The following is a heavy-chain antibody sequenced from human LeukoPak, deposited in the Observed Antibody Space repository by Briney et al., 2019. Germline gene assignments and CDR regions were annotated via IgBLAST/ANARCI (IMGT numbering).Heavy chain of an antibody. CDR2: IYHSGST. CDR3: ASESGSYLLGAFDI. J-gene: IGHJ3*02. D-gene: IGHD1-26*01. Sequence: SETLSLTCAVSGGSISSSNWWSWVRQPPGKGLEWIGEIYHSGSTNYNPSLKSRVTISVDKSKNQFSLKLSSVTAADTAVYYCASESGSYLLGAFDIWGQGTMVTVSS. CDR1: GGSISSSNW. V-gene: IGHV4-4*02.